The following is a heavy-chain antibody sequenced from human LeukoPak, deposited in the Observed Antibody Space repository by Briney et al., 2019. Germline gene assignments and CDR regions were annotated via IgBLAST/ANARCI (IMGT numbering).Heavy chain of an antibody. D-gene: IGHD1-26*01. Sequence: GGSLRLSCAASGFTFSSYGMHWVRQAPGKGLEWVAVIWYDGSNKYYADSVKGRFTISRDNSKNTLYLQMNSLRAEDTAVYYCARKAGVGATEGFDYWGQGTLVTVSS. J-gene: IGHJ4*02. CDR1: GFTFSSYG. V-gene: IGHV3-33*08. CDR2: IWYDGSNK. CDR3: ARKAGVGATEGFDY.